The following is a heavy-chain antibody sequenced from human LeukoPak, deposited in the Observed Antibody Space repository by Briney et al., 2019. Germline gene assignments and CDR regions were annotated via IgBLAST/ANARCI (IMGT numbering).Heavy chain of an antibody. CDR2: ISYDGSNK. J-gene: IGHJ4*02. Sequence: YPGGSLRLSCAASGFTFSIYTIHWVRQAPGKGLEWVALISYDGSNKYYGDSVKGRFTISRDNSKNTLYLQMNSLRADDTAVYYCATDSSPDFWGQGTLVTVSS. CDR1: GFTFSIYT. V-gene: IGHV3-30*04. CDR3: ATDSSPDF. D-gene: IGHD3-22*01.